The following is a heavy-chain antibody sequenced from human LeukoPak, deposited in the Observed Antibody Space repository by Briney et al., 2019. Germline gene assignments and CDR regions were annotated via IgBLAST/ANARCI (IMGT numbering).Heavy chain of an antibody. CDR1: GASISRTSYD. CDR3: ARRGYSFGSEWFDP. D-gene: IGHD5-18*01. CDR2: VNYSGNT. Sequence: SETLSLTCTVSGASISRTSYDWDWIRQPPGKGLEWIGVVNYSGNTYYNASLESRVTISVDTSKNQFSLKLSSVTAADTAVYYCARRGYSFGSEWFDPWGQGTLVTVSS. V-gene: IGHV4-39*01. J-gene: IGHJ5*02.